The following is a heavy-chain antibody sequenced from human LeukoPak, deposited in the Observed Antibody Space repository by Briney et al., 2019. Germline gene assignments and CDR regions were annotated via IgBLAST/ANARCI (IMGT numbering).Heavy chain of an antibody. CDR1: GFTFNDYW. J-gene: IGHJ6*04. CDR3: VRDCSSASLSSGCYYAMDV. V-gene: IGHV3-7*03. CDR2: IKQDGSEK. D-gene: IGHD2-2*01. Sequence: GGSLRLSCAASGFTFNDYWMTWVRQAPGRGLEWVAHIKQDGSEKYYVDSLKGRFTISRDNAKNLLFLQMNSLRAEDTAVCYCVRDCSSASLSSGCYYAMDVWGKGTTVTVSS.